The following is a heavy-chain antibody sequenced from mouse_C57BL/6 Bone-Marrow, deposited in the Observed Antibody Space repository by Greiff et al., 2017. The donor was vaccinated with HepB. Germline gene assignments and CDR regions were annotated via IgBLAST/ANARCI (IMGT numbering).Heavy chain of an antibody. D-gene: IGHD1-1*01. V-gene: IGHV14-4*01. CDR2: IDPENGDT. J-gene: IGHJ1*03. CDR3: TKSSYVLWYFDV. CDR1: GFNIKDDY. Sequence: VQLQQSGAELVRPGASVKLSCTASGFNIKDDYMHWVKQRPEQGLEWIGWIDPENGDTEYASKFQGKATITADTSSNTAYLQLSSLTSEDTAVYYCTKSSYVLWYFDVWGTGTTVTVSS.